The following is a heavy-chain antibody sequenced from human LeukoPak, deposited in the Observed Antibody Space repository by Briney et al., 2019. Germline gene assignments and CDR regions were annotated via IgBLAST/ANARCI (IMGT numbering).Heavy chain of an antibody. J-gene: IGHJ2*01. D-gene: IGHD2-2*03. CDR2: IYSSGSS. CDR1: GASIRSYY. CDR3: ARHPLLGSYWYFDL. V-gene: IGHV4-4*09. Sequence: PSETLSLTCTVSGASIRSYYWSWIRQPPGKGLEWIGYIYSSGSSNYNPSLRSRVTTSLDTSKNQFSLKLNSVTAADTAGYYCARHPLLGSYWYFDLWGRGTLVTVYS.